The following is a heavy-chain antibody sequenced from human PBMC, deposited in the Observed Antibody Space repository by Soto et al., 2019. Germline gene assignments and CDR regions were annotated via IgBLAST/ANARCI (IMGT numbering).Heavy chain of an antibody. D-gene: IGHD2-15*01. CDR3: ARYCSGGSCQTTSYYYYYMDV. CDR2: IYSGGST. CDR1: GFTVSSNY. Sequence: GGSLRLSCAASGFTVSSNYMSWVRQAPGKGLEWVSVIYSGGSTYYADSVKGRFTISRDNSKNTLYLQMNSLRAEDTAVYYCARYCSGGSCQTTSYYYYYMDVWRKGTTVTVSS. J-gene: IGHJ6*03. V-gene: IGHV3-66*01.